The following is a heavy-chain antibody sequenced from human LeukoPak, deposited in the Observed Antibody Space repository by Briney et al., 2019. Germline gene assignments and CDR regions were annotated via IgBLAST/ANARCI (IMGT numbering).Heavy chain of an antibody. CDR2: IYHSGST. CDR1: SGSITGYY. D-gene: IGHD3-3*01. CDR3: ARSITIFGVVIDY. V-gene: IGHV4-59*12. Sequence: SETLSLTCTVSSGSITGYYWSWIRQPPGKGLEWIGYIYHSGSTYYNPSLKSRVTISVDRSKNQFSLKLSSVTAADTAVYYCARSITIFGVVIDYWGQGTLVTVSS. J-gene: IGHJ4*02.